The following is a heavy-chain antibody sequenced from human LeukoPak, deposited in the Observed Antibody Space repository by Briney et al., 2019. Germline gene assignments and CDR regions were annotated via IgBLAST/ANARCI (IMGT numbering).Heavy chain of an antibody. CDR2: ISSSGSTI. CDR3: ARVGGSYGFLSQKPRYFQH. Sequence: GGSLRLSCAASGFTFSSYEMNWVRQAPGKGLEWVSYISSSGSTIYYADFVKGRFTISRDNAKNSLYLQMNSLRAEDTAVYYCARVGGSYGFLSQKPRYFQHWGQGTLVTVSS. CDR1: GFTFSSYE. D-gene: IGHD1-26*01. V-gene: IGHV3-48*03. J-gene: IGHJ1*01.